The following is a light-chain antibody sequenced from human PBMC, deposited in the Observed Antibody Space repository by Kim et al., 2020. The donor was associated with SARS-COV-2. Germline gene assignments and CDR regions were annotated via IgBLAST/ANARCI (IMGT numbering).Light chain of an antibody. CDR1: RSSSNDL. J-gene: IGKJ4*01. V-gene: IGKV3-20*01. CDR3: QQYGTTPRT. CDR2: GAS. Sequence: APGETSATSCRATRSSSNDLLAWYQQKPGQAPRLLMSGASVRATGVPDRFSGRGSGTDFTLTISRLETDDFAVYYCQQYGTTPRTFGGGTKVEIK.